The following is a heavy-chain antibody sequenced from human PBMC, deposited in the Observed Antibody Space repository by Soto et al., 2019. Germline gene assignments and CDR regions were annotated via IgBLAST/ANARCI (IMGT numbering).Heavy chain of an antibody. D-gene: IGHD3-10*01. Sequence: SEQVSCKISGHTLPEFSMLWVRLAPRKRLGWRRGCDPEGGEVISVQQCHRRFTVTEDTVTDTRYMELIGLKSDDTAVYYCATPTPLRGSMITHICFDFWGQGTTVTVSS. J-gene: IGHJ4*02. V-gene: IGHV1-24*01. CDR2: CDPEGGEV. CDR1: GHTLPEFS. CDR3: ATPTPLRGSMITHICFDF.